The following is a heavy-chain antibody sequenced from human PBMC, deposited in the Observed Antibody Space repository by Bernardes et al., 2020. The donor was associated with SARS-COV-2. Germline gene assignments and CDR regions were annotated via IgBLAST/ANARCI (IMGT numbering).Heavy chain of an antibody. D-gene: IGHD3-10*01. J-gene: IGHJ4*02. CDR2: IYYTGNT. Sequence: SETLCLTCSVSGASMRGYYLSWIRQPPGKELEWIGYIYYTGNTYYNPSLKTAVSMSVDTSKNQFSLNLYSVTAADTAVYYCARDSHYGSGRYFDYWGQGALVTVSS. CDR3: ARDSHYGSGRYFDY. V-gene: IGHV4-59*01. CDR1: GASMRGYY.